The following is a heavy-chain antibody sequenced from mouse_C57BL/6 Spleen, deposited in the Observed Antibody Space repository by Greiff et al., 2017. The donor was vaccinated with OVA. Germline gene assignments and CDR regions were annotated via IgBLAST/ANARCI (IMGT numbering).Heavy chain of an antibody. V-gene: IGHV1-18*01. Sequence: DVQLQQSGPELVKPGASVKIPCKASGYTFTDYYMDWVKQSHGKSLEWIGDINPNNGGTIYNQKFKGKATLTVDKSSSTAYMELRSLTSDDTAADYCARRGFGYYFDYWGQGTTLTVSS. J-gene: IGHJ2*01. CDR3: ARRGFGYYFDY. CDR2: INPNNGGT. CDR1: GYTFTDYY.